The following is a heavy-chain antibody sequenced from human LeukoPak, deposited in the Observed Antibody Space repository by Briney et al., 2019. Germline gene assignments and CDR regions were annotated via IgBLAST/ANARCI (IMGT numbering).Heavy chain of an antibody. CDR2: ISAYNGNT. CDR3: ARKLRNYGMDV. J-gene: IGHJ6*02. CDR1: GYTFTSYG. Sequence: ASVKVSCKASGYTFTSYGISWVRQAPGQGLEWMGWISAYNGNTNYAQKLQGRVTMTTDTSTSTAYMELRRLRSDDTAVYYCARKLRNYGMDVWGQGTTVTVSS. V-gene: IGHV1-18*01.